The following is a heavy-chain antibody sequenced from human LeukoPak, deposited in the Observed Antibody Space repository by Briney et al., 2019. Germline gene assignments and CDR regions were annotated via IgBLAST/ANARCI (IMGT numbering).Heavy chain of an antibody. CDR2: IKQDGSEQ. V-gene: IGHV3-7*01. CDR1: GFTFSNYW. CDR3: ARVNLRWLLNDAFDI. D-gene: IGHD4-23*01. Sequence: PGGSLRLSCAAYGFTFSNYWMNWVRQAPGKGLEWVADIKQDGSEQYYVDSVKGRFTISRDNAKNTLYLQMNSLRAEDTAVYYCARVNLRWLLNDAFDIWGQGTMVTVSS. J-gene: IGHJ3*02.